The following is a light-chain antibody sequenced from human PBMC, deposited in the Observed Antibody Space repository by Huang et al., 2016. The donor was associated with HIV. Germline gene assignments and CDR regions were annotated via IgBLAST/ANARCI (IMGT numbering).Light chain of an antibody. CDR3: QQYFSTPRT. CDR2: WAS. V-gene: IGKV4-1*01. CDR1: QSILHTSKTKNF. Sequence: DIVMTQSPDSLTVSLGERATIKCKSSQSILHTSKTKNFLSWFQQKPCQPPKLLMHWASTRDSGVPVLFSGSGSGTDFTLTINGLQAEDVAVYYCQQYFSTPRTFGQGTRVEIK. J-gene: IGKJ1*01.